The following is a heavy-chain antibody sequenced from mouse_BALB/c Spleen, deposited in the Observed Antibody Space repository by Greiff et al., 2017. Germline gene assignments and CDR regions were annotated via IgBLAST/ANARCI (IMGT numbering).Heavy chain of an antibody. J-gene: IGHJ4*01. Sequence: QVQLQESGAELVRPGASVKMSCTASGYTFTSYTMHWVKQRPGQGLEWIGYINPSSGNTNYNQKFKDKATLTADKSSITAYMQLSSLTSEDSAVYDCARSYYYAMDYWGQGTSVTVSS. CDR1: GYTFTSYT. CDR3: ARSYYYAMDY. V-gene: IGHV1-4*01. CDR2: INPSSGNT.